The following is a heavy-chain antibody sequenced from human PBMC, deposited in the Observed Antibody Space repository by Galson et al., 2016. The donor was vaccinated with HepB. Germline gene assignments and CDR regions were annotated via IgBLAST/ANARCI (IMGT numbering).Heavy chain of an antibody. CDR1: GGTFKNYA. D-gene: IGHD3-3*01. J-gene: IGHJ5*02. Sequence: SVKVSCKASGGTFKNYAISWIRQAPGQGLEWMGRIVPISGPSDYAQKFLGRLTMTADELTTTVSMGLSGLRSEDTAVYFCAREKGASTIFGWFDPWGQGTLVTVSS. CDR3: AREKGASTIFGWFDP. V-gene: IGHV1-69*13. CDR2: IVPISGPS.